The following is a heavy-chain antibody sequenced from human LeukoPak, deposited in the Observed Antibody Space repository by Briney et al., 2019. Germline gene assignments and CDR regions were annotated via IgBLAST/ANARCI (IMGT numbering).Heavy chain of an antibody. V-gene: IGHV1-69*01. Sequence: SVKVSCKASGGTFSSYAISWVRQAPGQGLEWMGRIIPIFGTSNYAQKFQGRVTITADESASTAYMELSSLRSEDTAVYYCARDWGSSWYTSGYDYWGQGTLVTVSS. J-gene: IGHJ4*02. CDR3: ARDWGSSWYTSGYDY. CDR1: GGTFSSYA. CDR2: IIPIFGTS. D-gene: IGHD6-13*01.